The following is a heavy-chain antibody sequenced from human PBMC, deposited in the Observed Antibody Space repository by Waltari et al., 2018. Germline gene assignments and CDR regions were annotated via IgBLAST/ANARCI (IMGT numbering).Heavy chain of an antibody. Sequence: EVQVLESGGGLVQPGGSLRLSCAASGFTFTTSPMTWVRQAPGKGLEWVSSVSGGGGTTYYADSVKGRFTISRDNSKNTLFLQMNSLRAEDTAVYYCGTSPDYSTSEGYWGQGTLVTVSS. D-gene: IGHD4-4*01. V-gene: IGHV3-23*01. J-gene: IGHJ4*02. CDR3: GTSPDYSTSEGY. CDR1: GFTFTTSP. CDR2: VSGGGGTT.